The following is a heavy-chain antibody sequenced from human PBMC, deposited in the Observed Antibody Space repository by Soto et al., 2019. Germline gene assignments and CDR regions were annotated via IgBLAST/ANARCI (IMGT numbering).Heavy chain of an antibody. J-gene: IGHJ5*02. V-gene: IGHV1-69*12. D-gene: IGHD2-2*01. CDR1: GGTFSSYA. Sequence: QVQLVQSGAEVKKPGSSVKVSCKASGGTFSSYAISWVRQAPGQGLEWMGGIIPIFGTANYAQKFEGRVTITADATTSTAYMELSSLRSEDTAVYYCARDGYQPLLRNWFDPWGQGTLVTVSS. CDR2: IIPIFGTA. CDR3: ARDGYQPLLRNWFDP.